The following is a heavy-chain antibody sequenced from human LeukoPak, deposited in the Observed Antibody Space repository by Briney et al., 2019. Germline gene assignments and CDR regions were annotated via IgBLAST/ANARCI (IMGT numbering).Heavy chain of an antibody. CDR2: ISYDGSNK. Sequence: PGGSLRLSCAASGFTFSSYGMHWVRQAPGKGLEWVAVISYDGSNKYYADSVKGRFTISRDNSKNTLYLQMNGLRAEDTAVYYCAKGEGRAVAGTIYYYYGMDVWGQGTTVTVSS. CDR1: GFTFSSYG. CDR3: AKGEGRAVAGTIYYYYGMDV. V-gene: IGHV3-30*18. D-gene: IGHD6-19*01. J-gene: IGHJ6*02.